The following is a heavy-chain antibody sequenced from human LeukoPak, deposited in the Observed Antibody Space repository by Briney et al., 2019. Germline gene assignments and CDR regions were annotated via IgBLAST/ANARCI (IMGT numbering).Heavy chain of an antibody. Sequence: GGSLRLSCAASAFTFNTYGMNWVRQAPGNGLEWVGVVWYDGGIKYYADSVKGRFIISRDNSKNMMYLQMNSLRAEDTAVYYCARIDCTGGSCRQHYYYGMDVWGQGTTVTVSS. D-gene: IGHD2-15*01. CDR3: ARIDCTGGSCRQHYYYGMDV. CDR2: VWYDGGIK. J-gene: IGHJ6*02. CDR1: AFTFNTYG. V-gene: IGHV3-33*01.